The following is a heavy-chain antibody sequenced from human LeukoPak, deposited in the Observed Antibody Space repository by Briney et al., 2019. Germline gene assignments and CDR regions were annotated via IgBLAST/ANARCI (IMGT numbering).Heavy chain of an antibody. CDR2: INSDGSWT. J-gene: IGHJ4*02. CDR1: GNYW. CDR3: VSFYETY. Sequence: GGSLRLSCAAAGNYWMHWVRQAPGKGLVWVSHINSDGSWTSYANSVKGRFTISKDNAKNTVYLQMNNLRAEDTAVYYCVSFYETYWGRGTLVTVSS. D-gene: IGHD2-2*01. V-gene: IGHV3-74*01.